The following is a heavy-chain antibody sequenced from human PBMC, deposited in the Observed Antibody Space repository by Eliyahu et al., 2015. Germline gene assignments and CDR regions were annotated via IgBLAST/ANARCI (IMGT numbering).Heavy chain of an antibody. CDR2: ISYDGSNK. V-gene: IGHV3-30*01. CDR1: SFA. D-gene: IGHD2-2*01. J-gene: IGHJ6*02. CDR3: ARASHCSSTTCHQYSHYYGLDV. Sequence: SFAIHWVRQAPGKGLEWVAVISYDGSNKYHSDSVKGRFTISRDNSKKKLYLQMHSLRPEDTAVYYCARASHCSSTTCHQYSHYYGLDVWGQGTTVTVSS.